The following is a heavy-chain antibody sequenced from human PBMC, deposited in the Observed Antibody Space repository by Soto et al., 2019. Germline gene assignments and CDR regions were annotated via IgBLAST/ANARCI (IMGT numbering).Heavy chain of an antibody. CDR3: ARGGRGRVTIFGVVTNWFDP. Sequence: PSETLSLTCAVYVGSFSGYYWSWIRQPPGKGLEWIGEINHGGSTNYSPSLKGRVTISRDTSKNQFSLKLSSVTAADTAVYYCARGGRGRVTIFGVVTNWFDPWGQGTLVTVSS. D-gene: IGHD3-3*01. J-gene: IGHJ5*02. CDR2: INHGGST. V-gene: IGHV4-34*01. CDR1: VGSFSGYY.